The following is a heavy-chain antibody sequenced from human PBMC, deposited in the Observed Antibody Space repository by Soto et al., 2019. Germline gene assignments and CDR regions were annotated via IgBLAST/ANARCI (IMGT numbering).Heavy chain of an antibody. Sequence: GKGLEWVSAISGSGGSTYYADSVKGRFTISRDNSKNTLYLQMNNLRAEDTFFFSSRRRHTRLQHGLGFLLNRSSDL. CDR3: RRRHTRLQHGLGFLLNRSSDL. V-gene: IGHV3-23*01. CDR2: ISGSGGST. D-gene: IGHD3-9*01. J-gene: IGHJ2*01.